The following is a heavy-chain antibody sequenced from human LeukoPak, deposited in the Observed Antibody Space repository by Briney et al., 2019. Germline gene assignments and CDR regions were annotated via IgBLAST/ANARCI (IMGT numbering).Heavy chain of an antibody. V-gene: IGHV3-23*01. D-gene: IGHD2-15*01. CDR1: GFTFSTYA. CDR3: ARGGGYYPIDY. J-gene: IGHJ4*02. CDR2: INGIGGST. Sequence: GGSLRLSCAASGFTFSTYAMSWVRQAPGKGLEWVSAINGIGGSTYYADSVKGRFTISRDDSKNTLYLQMNSLRAEDTAVYYCARGGGYYPIDYWGQGTLVTVSS.